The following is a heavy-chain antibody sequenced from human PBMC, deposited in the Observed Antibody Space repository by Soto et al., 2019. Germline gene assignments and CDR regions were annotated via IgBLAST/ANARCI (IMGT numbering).Heavy chain of an antibody. CDR1: GLTVSRTQ. J-gene: IGHJ4*01. CDR3: ARARQPEYSSSIFFDY. V-gene: IGHV3-53*01. D-gene: IGHD6-6*01. Sequence: GSLRPACSVSGLTVSRTQMSWVRQAPGKGLQWVSVIYSAGSTYYANAVKGRFTISRDISENKIFLELNGLTVDDTAVYYCARARQPEYSSSIFFDYWGRGTVVTVYS. CDR2: IYSAGST.